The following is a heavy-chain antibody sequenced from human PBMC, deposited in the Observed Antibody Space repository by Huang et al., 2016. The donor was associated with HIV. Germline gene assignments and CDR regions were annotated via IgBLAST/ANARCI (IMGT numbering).Heavy chain of an antibody. Sequence: QVQLVESGGGVVQPGRSLRLSCAASGFTFSSYGMHWVRQAPVKGLEWVAVISYDGSNKYYADSVKGRFTISRDNSKNTLYLQMNSLRAEDTAVYYCAKPNGNHRGAFDSWGQGTMVTVSS. CDR2: ISYDGSNK. CDR1: GFTFSSYG. J-gene: IGHJ3*02. D-gene: IGHD4-17*01. V-gene: IGHV3-30*18. CDR3: AKPNGNHRGAFDS.